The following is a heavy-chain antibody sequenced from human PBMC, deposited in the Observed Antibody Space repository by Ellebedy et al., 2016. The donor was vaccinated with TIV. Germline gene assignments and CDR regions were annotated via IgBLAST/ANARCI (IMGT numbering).Heavy chain of an antibody. CDR3: ARIGIGAARVGYDY. Sequence: GESLKISCAASGFMLSSYSMNWVRQAPGKGLEWVSSLSGSSDYIYHAGSVKGRFTISRDNAKNSLYLQMNSLRAEDTAVYYCARIGIGAARVGYDYWGQGTLVTVSS. V-gene: IGHV3-21*06. CDR2: LSGSSDYI. J-gene: IGHJ4*02. CDR1: GFMLSSYS. D-gene: IGHD6-13*01.